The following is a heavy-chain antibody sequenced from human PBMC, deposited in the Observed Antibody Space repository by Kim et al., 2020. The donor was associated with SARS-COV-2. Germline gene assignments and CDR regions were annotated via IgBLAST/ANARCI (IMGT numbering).Heavy chain of an antibody. V-gene: IGHV1-18*01. CDR3: ERMVGYCSGGSCDSGWYYYYGMDV. Sequence: ASVKVSCKASGYTFTSYGISWVRQAPGQGLEWMGWISAYNGNTNYAQKLQGRVTMTTDTSTSTAYMELRSLRSDDTAVYYCERMVGYCSGGSCDSGWYYYYGMDVWGQGTTVTVSS. CDR2: ISAYNGNT. D-gene: IGHD2-15*01. J-gene: IGHJ6*02. CDR1: GYTFTSYG.